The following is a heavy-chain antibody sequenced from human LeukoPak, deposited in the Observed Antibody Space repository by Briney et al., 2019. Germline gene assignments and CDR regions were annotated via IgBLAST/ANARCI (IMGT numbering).Heavy chain of an antibody. J-gene: IGHJ5*02. D-gene: IGHD2-8*01. CDR3: ARDSGMYYVYNWFHP. CDR2: INHSGGT. V-gene: IGHV4-34*01. CDR1: GGSFSEYS. Sequence: SGTLSLTCAVYGGSFSEYSWSWIRQPPGEGLEWIGEINHSGGTNHNPSLLSRVIMPVDTSKNQFALKVNSVTAADTAMYYCARDSGMYYVYNWFHPWGQGALVTVSS.